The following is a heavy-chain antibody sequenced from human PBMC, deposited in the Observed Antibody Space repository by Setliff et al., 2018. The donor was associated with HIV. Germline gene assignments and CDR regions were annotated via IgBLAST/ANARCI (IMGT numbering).Heavy chain of an antibody. CDR3: ARHAAGPDGPFDY. J-gene: IGHJ4*01. CDR1: GYSISIGYY. V-gene: IGHV4-38-2*01. CDR2: IYHTGST. D-gene: IGHD2-2*01. Sequence: PSETLSLTCAVSGYSISIGYYWGWIRQPPGKGLEWIGNIYHTGSTYYNPSLKSRVTISVDTSNNQFSLKLSSVIAADTAVYYCARHAAGPDGPFDYWGQGTLVTVSS.